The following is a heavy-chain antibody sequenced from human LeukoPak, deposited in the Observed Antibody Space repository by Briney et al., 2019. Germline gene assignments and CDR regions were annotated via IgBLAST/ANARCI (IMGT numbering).Heavy chain of an antibody. D-gene: IGHD3-22*01. CDR3: ARDDYYDSPNWFDP. CDR1: GYTFTSCG. Sequence: ASVKVSCKASGYTFTSCGISWVRRAPGQGLEWMGWISAYNGNTNYAQKLQGRVTMTTDTSTSTAYMELRSLRSDDTAVYYCARDDYYDSPNWFDPWGQGTLVTVSS. CDR2: ISAYNGNT. V-gene: IGHV1-18*01. J-gene: IGHJ5*02.